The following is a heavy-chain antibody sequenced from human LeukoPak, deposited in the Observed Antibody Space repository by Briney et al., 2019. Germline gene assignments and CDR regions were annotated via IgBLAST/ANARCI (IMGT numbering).Heavy chain of an antibody. J-gene: IGHJ4*02. CDR3: ARSGGMNYYDSSGYPDY. V-gene: IGHV3-33*01. CDR1: GFTFSSYG. Sequence: GGSLGLSCAASGFTFSSYGMHWVRQAPGKGLEWVAVIWYDGSNKYYADSVKGRFTISRDNSKNTLYLQMNSLRAEDTAVYYCARSGGMNYYDSSGYPDYWGQGTLVTVSS. CDR2: IWYDGSNK. D-gene: IGHD3-22*01.